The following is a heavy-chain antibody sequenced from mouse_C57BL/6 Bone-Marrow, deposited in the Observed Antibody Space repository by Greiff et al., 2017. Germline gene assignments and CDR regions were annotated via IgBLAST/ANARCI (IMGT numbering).Heavy chain of an antibody. CDR1: GFNIKNTY. J-gene: IGHJ4*01. V-gene: IGHV14-3*01. CDR2: IDPANGNT. CDR3: ARSDYYGSSCGARDY. D-gene: IGHD1-1*01. Sequence: DVQLQESVAELVRPGASVKLSCTASGFNIKNTYMHWVKQRPEQGLEWIGRIDPANGNTKYAPKFQGKATITADTYSNTAYLQLSSLTSEDTAIYYCARSDYYGSSCGARDYWGQGTSVTVSS.